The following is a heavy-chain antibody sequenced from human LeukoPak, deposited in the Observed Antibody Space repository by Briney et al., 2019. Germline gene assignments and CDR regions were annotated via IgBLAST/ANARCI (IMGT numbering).Heavy chain of an antibody. CDR1: GGSFSGYY. CDR3: VGTIVVVPAASRGYFDY. Sequence: SETLSLTCAVYGGSFSGYYWSWIRQPPGKGLEWIGEINHSGSTNYNPSLKSRVTISVDTSKNQFSLKLTSVTAADTAVYYCVGTIVVVPAASRGYFDYWGQGTLVTVSS. V-gene: IGHV4-34*01. J-gene: IGHJ4*02. CDR2: INHSGST. D-gene: IGHD2-2*01.